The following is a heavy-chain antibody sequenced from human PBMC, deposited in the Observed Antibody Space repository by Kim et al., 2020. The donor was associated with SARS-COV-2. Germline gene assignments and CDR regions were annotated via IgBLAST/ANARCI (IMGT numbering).Heavy chain of an antibody. CDR3: AKGGDILTGYYRSYYFDY. CDR2: ISYDGSNK. D-gene: IGHD3-9*01. J-gene: IGHJ4*02. Sequence: GGSLRLSCAASGFTFSSYGMHWVRQAPGKGLEWVAVISYDGSNKYYADSVKGRFTISRDNSKNTLYLQMNSLRAEDTAVYYCAKGGDILTGYYRSYYFDYWGQGTLVTVSS. CDR1: GFTFSSYG. V-gene: IGHV3-30*18.